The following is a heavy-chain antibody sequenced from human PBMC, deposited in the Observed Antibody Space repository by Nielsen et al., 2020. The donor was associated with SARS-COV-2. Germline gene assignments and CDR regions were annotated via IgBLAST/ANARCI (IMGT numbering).Heavy chain of an antibody. J-gene: IGHJ3*01. V-gene: IGHV4-34*01. D-gene: IGHD4-17*01. CDR3: ARLRGG. Sequence: SETLSLTCSLNGVSFSGYHWGWIRQSPGKGLEWIGDITRSGNTNYNPSLKSRVTISVDTSKNQFSLKLSSVTAADTAVYYCARLRGGWGQGTMVTVSS. CDR1: GVSFSGYH. CDR2: ITRSGNT.